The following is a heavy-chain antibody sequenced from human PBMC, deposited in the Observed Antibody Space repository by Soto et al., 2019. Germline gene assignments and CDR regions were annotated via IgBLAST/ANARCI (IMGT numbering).Heavy chain of an antibody. CDR1: GASISGFY. CDR3: VRDGTKTLRDWFDP. J-gene: IGHJ5*02. CDR2: IYATGTT. Sequence: SETLSLTCTVSGASISGFYWSWIRKSAGKGLEWIGRIYATGTTDYNPSLKSRVMMSVDASKKQFSLKLRSVTAADTAVYYCVRDGTKTLRDWFDPWGQGISVTVSS. V-gene: IGHV4-4*07. D-gene: IGHD1-1*01.